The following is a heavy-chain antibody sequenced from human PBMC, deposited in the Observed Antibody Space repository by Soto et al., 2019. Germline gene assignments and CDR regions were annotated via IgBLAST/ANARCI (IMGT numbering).Heavy chain of an antibody. CDR1: GGTFSSYA. CDR3: ARGFGDYPYFDY. D-gene: IGHD4-17*01. CDR2: IIPIFGTA. J-gene: IGHJ4*02. Sequence: QVQLVQSGAEVKKPGSSVKVSCKASGGTFSSYAISWVRQAPGQGLEWMGGIIPIFGTANYAPKFQGRVPITADESTSTAYVELRSLRSEDTAVYYCARGFGDYPYFDYWGQGTLVTVSS. V-gene: IGHV1-69*12.